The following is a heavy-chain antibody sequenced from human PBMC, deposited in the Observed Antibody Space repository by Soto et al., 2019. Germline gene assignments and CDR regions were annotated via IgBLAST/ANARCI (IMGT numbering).Heavy chain of an antibody. Sequence: QLQLQESGPGLVKPSETLSLTCTVSGGSFSSSSYYWGWIRQPPGKGLEWIGSISYSGSTYYNPSLESRVTISVETSKNQFTLKLSSVTAADTDVYYCALDGADWGQGTLVTVSS. CDR1: GGSFSSSSYY. CDR3: ALDGAD. V-gene: IGHV4-39*01. D-gene: IGHD3-16*01. CDR2: ISYSGST. J-gene: IGHJ4*02.